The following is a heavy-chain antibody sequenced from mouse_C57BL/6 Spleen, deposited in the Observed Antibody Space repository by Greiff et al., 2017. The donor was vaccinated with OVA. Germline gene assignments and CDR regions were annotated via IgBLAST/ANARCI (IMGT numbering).Heavy chain of an antibody. CDR3: ARLGHYYGSTYFDY. CDR2: IYPGSGST. D-gene: IGHD1-1*01. J-gene: IGHJ2*01. Sequence: QVQLQQPGAELVKPGASVKMSCKASGYTFPSYWLTWVKQRPGQGLEWIGDIYPGSGSTNYNEKFKSKATLTVDTSSSTAYMQLSSLTSEDSAVYYCARLGHYYGSTYFDYWGQGTTLTVSS. CDR1: GYTFPSYW. V-gene: IGHV1-55*01.